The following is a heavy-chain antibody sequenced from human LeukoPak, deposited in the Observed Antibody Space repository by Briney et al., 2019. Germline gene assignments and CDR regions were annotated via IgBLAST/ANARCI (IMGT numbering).Heavy chain of an antibody. J-gene: IGHJ5*02. V-gene: IGHV1-46*01. CDR2: INPSGGGT. Sequence: ASVKVSCKASGYTFTSYYMYWMRQAPGQGLEWMGLINPSGGGTNYAQKFQGRVTMTRDMSTSTVYMELSSLRSEDTAVYYCARGVHVRTYDSNHNRFDPWGQGTLVTVSS. CDR3: ARGVHVRTYDSNHNRFDP. CDR1: GYTFTSYY. D-gene: IGHD3-22*01.